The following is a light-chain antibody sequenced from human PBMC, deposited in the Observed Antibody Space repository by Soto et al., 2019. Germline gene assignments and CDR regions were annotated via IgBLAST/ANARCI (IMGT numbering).Light chain of an antibody. J-gene: IGKJ2*01. CDR3: QQGYSTPYT. V-gene: IGKV1-39*01. CDR1: QSISSY. Sequence: DIQMTQSPSSLSASVGDRVTITCRASQSISSYLNWYQQKPEKAPKLLIYSASSLQSGVPSRFSGSASGTEFTLTISSLQPEDFVTYYCQQGYSTPYTFGQGTKLEIK. CDR2: SAS.